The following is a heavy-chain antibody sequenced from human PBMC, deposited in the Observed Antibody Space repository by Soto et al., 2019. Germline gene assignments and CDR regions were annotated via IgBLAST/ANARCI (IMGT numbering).Heavy chain of an antibody. D-gene: IGHD3-22*01. CDR2: INPSGGNT. CDR1: GYTFTSYY. J-gene: IGHJ5*02. Sequence: ASVKVSCKASGYTFTSYYMHWVRQAPGQGLEWMGIINPSGGNTGYAQKFQGRVTMTRNTSISTAYMELSSLRSEDTAVYYCAARYYDSSGYYYGWFDPWGQGTLVTVSS. V-gene: IGHV1-46*03. CDR3: AARYYDSSGYYYGWFDP.